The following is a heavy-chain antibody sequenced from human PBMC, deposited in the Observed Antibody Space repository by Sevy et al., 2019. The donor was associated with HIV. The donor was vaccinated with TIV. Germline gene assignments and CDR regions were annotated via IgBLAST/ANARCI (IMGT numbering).Heavy chain of an antibody. CDR3: ARKYDSSGYFDY. CDR1: GFTFSSYA. Sequence: GGSLRLSCAASGFTFSSYAMNWVRQAPGKGLEWVSGISGSGGSGDKTNYADSVKGRFTISRDDSKNSLYLQLNSLRAEDTAIYYCARKYDSSGYFDYWGQGTLVTV. V-gene: IGHV3-23*01. D-gene: IGHD3-22*01. CDR2: ISGSGGSGDKT. J-gene: IGHJ4*02.